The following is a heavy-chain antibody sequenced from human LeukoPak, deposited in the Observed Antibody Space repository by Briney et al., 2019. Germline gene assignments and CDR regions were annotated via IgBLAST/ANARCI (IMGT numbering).Heavy chain of an antibody. CDR2: IYYSGNT. CDR1: GGSISSSSYY. Sequence: SETLSLTCTVSGGSISSSSYYWGWIRQPPGTGLEWIGSIYYSGNTYYNPSLKSRVTISVDTSKNQFSLKLSSVTAADTAVYYCARSPLSNWFDPWGQGTLVTVSS. V-gene: IGHV4-39*07. J-gene: IGHJ5*02. CDR3: ARSPLSNWFDP.